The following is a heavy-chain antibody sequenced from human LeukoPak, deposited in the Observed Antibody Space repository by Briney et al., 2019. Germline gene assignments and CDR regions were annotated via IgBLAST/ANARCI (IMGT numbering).Heavy chain of an antibody. Sequence: SESVSLTCTVSGGSISSSSYYWGWIRQSPGTGLEWIGSINYSGRTFYNPSLKSRVTMSVDTSKNQLSLKVNFVTAADTALYYCARQESIGVGGRGFDTWGQGTLVTVSS. V-gene: IGHV4-39*01. J-gene: IGHJ4*02. D-gene: IGHD3-22*01. CDR1: GGSISSSSYY. CDR2: INYSGRT. CDR3: ARQESIGVGGRGFDT.